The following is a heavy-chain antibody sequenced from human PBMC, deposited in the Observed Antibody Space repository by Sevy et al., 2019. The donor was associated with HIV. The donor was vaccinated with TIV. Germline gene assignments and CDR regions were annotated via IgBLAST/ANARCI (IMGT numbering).Heavy chain of an antibody. CDR3: ARDRDSSGTGDDFDY. J-gene: IGHJ4*02. Sequence: GGSLRLSCAASGFTFSSYGMNWVRQAPGKGLEWVAVIWYDGSNKYYADSVKGRFTISRDNSKNTLYLQMNSLRAEDTAVYYCARDRDSSGTGDDFDYWGQGTLVTVSS. CDR2: IWYDGSNK. V-gene: IGHV3-33*01. D-gene: IGHD3-22*01. CDR1: GFTFSSYG.